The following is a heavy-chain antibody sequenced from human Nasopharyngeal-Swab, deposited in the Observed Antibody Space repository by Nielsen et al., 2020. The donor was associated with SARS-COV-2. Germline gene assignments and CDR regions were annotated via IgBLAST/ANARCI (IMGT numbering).Heavy chain of an antibody. CDR2: IWYDGSNK. V-gene: IGHV3-33*08. Sequence: GESLKISCAASGFTFSSYSMNWVRQAPGKGLEWVAVIWYDGSNKYYADSVKGRFTISRDNSKNTLYLQMNSLRAEDTAVYYCARGSSSSWYYFDYWGQGTLVTVSS. D-gene: IGHD6-13*01. CDR1: GFTFSSYS. J-gene: IGHJ4*02. CDR3: ARGSSSSWYYFDY.